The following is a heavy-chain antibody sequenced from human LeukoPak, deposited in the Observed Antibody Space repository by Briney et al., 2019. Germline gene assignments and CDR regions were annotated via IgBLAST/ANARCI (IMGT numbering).Heavy chain of an antibody. Sequence: LQTLSLTCTVSGDSISSGVYYWSWIRQPPGRGLEWIGYIYPSGSTYYNPSLKSRVTISIDTSKNQFSLKLSSVTAADTAVYYCARLGAGPTYYDFWSGYSSFYFDYWGQGTLVTVSS. D-gene: IGHD3-3*01. CDR3: ARLGAGPTYYDFWSGYSSFYFDY. CDR1: GDSISSGVYY. V-gene: IGHV4-30-4*01. CDR2: IYPSGST. J-gene: IGHJ4*02.